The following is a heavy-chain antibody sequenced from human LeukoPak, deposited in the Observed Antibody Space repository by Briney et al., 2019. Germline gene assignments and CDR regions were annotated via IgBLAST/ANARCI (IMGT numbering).Heavy chain of an antibody. V-gene: IGHV4-39*01. D-gene: IGHD3-3*01. CDR1: GGSISSSSYY. J-gene: IGHJ4*02. Sequence: PSETLSLTCTVSGGSISSSSYYWGWIRQPPGKGLEWIGSIYYSGSTYYNPSLKSRVTISVDTSKNQFSLKLSSVTAADTAVYYCARQSPQYDFPFRWGQGTLVTVSS. CDR3: ARQSPQYDFPFR. CDR2: IYYSGST.